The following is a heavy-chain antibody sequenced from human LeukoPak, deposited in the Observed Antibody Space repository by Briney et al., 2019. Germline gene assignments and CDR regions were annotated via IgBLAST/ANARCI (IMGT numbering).Heavy chain of an antibody. CDR2: IGTAGDT. CDR1: GFTFSSYD. Sequence: GGSLRLSCAASGFTFSSYDMPWVRQVTGKGLEWVSAIGTAGDTYYPDSVKGRFTISRENAKNSLYLQMNSLRAGDTVVYYCARVSKNTGGWSFYDYWGQGTLVTVSS. J-gene: IGHJ4*02. V-gene: IGHV3-13*01. CDR3: ARVSKNTGGWSFYDY. D-gene: IGHD2-8*02.